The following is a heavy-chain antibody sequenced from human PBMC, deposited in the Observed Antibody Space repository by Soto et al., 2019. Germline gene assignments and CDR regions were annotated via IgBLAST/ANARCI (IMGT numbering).Heavy chain of an antibody. D-gene: IGHD5-12*01. CDR3: ATSYDPGFDP. CDR1: GYPFIKYG. Sequence: QLQLVQSAAEVKKPGASVRVSCKAYGYPFIKYGISWIRQAPEQGLEWMGWIKVDSGYTNYAQKFQGRVTMTADTSSDTACMELRSLRLDDTALYFCATSYDPGFDPWGQGTLVSVSS. J-gene: IGHJ5*02. CDR2: IKVDSGYT. V-gene: IGHV1-18*04.